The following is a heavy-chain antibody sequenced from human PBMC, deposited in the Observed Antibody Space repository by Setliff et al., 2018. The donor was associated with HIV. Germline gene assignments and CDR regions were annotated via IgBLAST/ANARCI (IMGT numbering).Heavy chain of an antibody. V-gene: IGHV3-23*01. D-gene: IGHD3-16*02. CDR3: ARESLNLGELSSNPDASDI. CDR1: GFTFNSYA. J-gene: IGHJ3*02. Sequence: PGGSLRLSCAASGFTFNSYAMSWVRQAPGKGLEWVATMSGSTGDAYYADSVKGRFTISRDNSKNTLSLQMNSLGAEDTAVYYCARESLNLGELSSNPDASDIWGQGTMVTVSS. CDR2: MSGSTGDA.